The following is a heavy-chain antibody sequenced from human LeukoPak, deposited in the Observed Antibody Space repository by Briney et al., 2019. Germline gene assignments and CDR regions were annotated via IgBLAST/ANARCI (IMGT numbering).Heavy chain of an antibody. CDR2: IKQDGSEK. Sequence: PGGSLRLSCAASGFTFSSYWMSWVRQAPGKGLEWVANIKQDGSEKYYVDSVKGRFTISRDNAENSLYLQMNSLRDEDTAVYYCATDYRYYNSNPYFDSWGQGTLVTVSS. V-gene: IGHV3-7*04. CDR1: GFTFSSYW. D-gene: IGHD3-9*01. CDR3: ATDYRYYNSNPYFDS. J-gene: IGHJ4*02.